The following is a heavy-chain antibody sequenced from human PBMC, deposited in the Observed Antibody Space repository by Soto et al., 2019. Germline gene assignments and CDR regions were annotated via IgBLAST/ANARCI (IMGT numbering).Heavy chain of an antibody. CDR2: IYYRGDT. Sequence: QVQLQESGPRLVKPSETLLLTCSVSGDSLNNNWWTWIRQAPGTAPELVGYIYYRGDTRYNPSRESRVTMSLDTPKNQSSLQLRSVTGADTAVYFCARGSLVYDSWGQGILVTVSS. CDR3: ARGSLVYDS. V-gene: IGHV4-59*01. J-gene: IGHJ4*02. D-gene: IGHD3-16*01. CDR1: GDSLNNNW.